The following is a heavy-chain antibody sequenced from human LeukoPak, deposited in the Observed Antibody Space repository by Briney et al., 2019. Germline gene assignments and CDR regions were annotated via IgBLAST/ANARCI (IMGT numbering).Heavy chain of an antibody. CDR3: ARSIAAAGLDY. CDR2: ISSSSSYI. V-gene: IGHV3-21*01. Sequence: GGSLRLSCAASGFTFSSDGMSWVRQAPGKGLEWVSSISSSSSYIYYADSVKGRFTMSRDNAKNSLHLQMNSLRAEDTAVYYCARSIAAAGLDYWGQGTLVTVSS. D-gene: IGHD6-13*01. J-gene: IGHJ4*02. CDR1: GFTFSSDG.